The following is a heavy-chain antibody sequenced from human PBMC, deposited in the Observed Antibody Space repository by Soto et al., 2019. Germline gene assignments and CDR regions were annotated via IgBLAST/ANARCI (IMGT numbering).Heavy chain of an antibody. V-gene: IGHV1-18*01. J-gene: IGHJ4*02. CDR3: STPAFEY. CDR2: ISTYNGNT. D-gene: IGHD2-15*01. Sequence: QVQLVQSGAEVKKLGASVRVSCKASSYTFIRDGISWVRQAPGQGLEWMGWISTYNGNTNYAQKLQGRVPMTTDISTRTAYMELRSLRSDDTAVYYCSTPAFEYWGQGTLVTVSS. CDR1: SYTFIRDG.